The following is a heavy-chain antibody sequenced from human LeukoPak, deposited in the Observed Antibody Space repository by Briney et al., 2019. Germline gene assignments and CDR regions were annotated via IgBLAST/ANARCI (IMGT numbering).Heavy chain of an antibody. D-gene: IGHD3-3*01. CDR2: IYYSGST. V-gene: IGHV4-39*07. CDR3: ARVFPYYDFWSGSAVDY. Sequence: SETLSLTCTVSGGSIGSSSYYWGWIRQPPGKGLAWIGSIYYSGSTYYNPSLKSRVTISVDTSKNQFSLKLSSVTAADTAVYYCARVFPYYDFWSGSAVDYWGQGTLVTVSS. J-gene: IGHJ4*02. CDR1: GGSIGSSSYY.